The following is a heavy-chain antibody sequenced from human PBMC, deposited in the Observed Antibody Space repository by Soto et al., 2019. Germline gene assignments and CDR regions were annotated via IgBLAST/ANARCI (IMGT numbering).Heavy chain of an antibody. D-gene: IGHD5-18*01. CDR3: ARDSFVDTAMALYYYHFGVDV. Sequence: QVQLVQSGAEVKKPGASVRVSCKASGYTFSSYGVSWVRQAPGQGLEWMGWISTHTGNANHAQKFQGRVTMTTDTSTSTAYMELRSLRSDDTAVYFCARDSFVDTAMALYYYHFGVDVWGQGTTVTVSS. J-gene: IGHJ6*02. CDR1: GYTFSSYG. V-gene: IGHV1-18*01. CDR2: ISTHTGNA.